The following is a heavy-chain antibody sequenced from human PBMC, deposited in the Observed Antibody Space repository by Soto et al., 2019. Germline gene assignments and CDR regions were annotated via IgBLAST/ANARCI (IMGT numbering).Heavy chain of an antibody. Sequence: GASVKVSCKASGYTFTSYGISWVRQAPGQGLEWMGWISAYNGNTNYAQKLQGRVTMTTDTSTSTAYMELRSLRSDDTAVYYCARDSNYDFWSGYYQGYYFDYWGQGTLVTVSS. J-gene: IGHJ4*02. CDR2: ISAYNGNT. V-gene: IGHV1-18*01. CDR3: ARDSNYDFWSGYYQGYYFDY. CDR1: GYTFTSYG. D-gene: IGHD3-3*01.